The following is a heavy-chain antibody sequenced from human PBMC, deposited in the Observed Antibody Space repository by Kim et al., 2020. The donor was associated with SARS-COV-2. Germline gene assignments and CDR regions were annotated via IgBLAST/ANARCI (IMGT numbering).Heavy chain of an antibody. CDR3: ARDQGGLGSSWSYFDY. V-gene: IGHV1-46*01. J-gene: IGHJ4*02. Sequence: ASVKVSCKASGYTFTSYYMHWVRQAPGQGLEWMGIINPSGGSTSYAQKFQGRVTMTRDTSTSTVYMELSSLRSEDTAVYYCARDQGGLGSSWSYFDYWGQGTLVTVSS. CDR1: GYTFTSYY. D-gene: IGHD6-13*01. CDR2: INPSGGST.